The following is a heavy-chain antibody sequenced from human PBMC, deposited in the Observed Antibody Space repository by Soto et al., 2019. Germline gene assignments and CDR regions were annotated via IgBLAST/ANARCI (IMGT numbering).Heavy chain of an antibody. CDR3: ARVPPNTLWERYNWFDP. CDR1: GYTFTSYD. CDR2: MNPNSGNT. V-gene: IGHV1-8*01. D-gene: IGHD5-18*01. J-gene: IGHJ5*02. Sequence: ASVKVSCKASGYTFTSYDINWVRRATGQGLEWMGWMNPNSGNTGYAQKFQGRVTMTRNTSISTAYMELSSLRSEDTAVYYCARVPPNTLWERYNWFDPWGQGTLVTVSS.